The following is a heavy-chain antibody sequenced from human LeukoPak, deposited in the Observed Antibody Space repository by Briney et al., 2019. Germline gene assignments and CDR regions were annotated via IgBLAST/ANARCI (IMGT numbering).Heavy chain of an antibody. Sequence: GGSLRLSCAASGFTFSSYAMSWVRQPPGKGLDWVSSISASGGRTYYADSVKGRFTISRDNSKNTLYLQMNSLRAEDTAVYYCASRGVPVPAAIDGFDPWGQGTLVTVSS. CDR1: GFTFSSYA. V-gene: IGHV3-23*01. J-gene: IGHJ5*02. D-gene: IGHD2-2*02. CDR2: ISASGGRT. CDR3: ASRGVPVPAAIDGFDP.